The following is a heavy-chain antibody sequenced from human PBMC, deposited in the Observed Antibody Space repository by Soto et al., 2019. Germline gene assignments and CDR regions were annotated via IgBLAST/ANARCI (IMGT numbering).Heavy chain of an antibody. Sequence: SVKVSCKASGFTFTSSAVQWVRQARGQRLEWIGWIVVGSGNTNYAQKFQERVTITRDMSTSTAYMELSSLRSEDTAVYYCAAGQPLMVRGVIPSDYWGQGILVTVSS. V-gene: IGHV1-58*01. CDR1: GFTFTSSA. CDR3: AAGQPLMVRGVIPSDY. CDR2: IVVGSGNT. J-gene: IGHJ4*02. D-gene: IGHD3-10*01.